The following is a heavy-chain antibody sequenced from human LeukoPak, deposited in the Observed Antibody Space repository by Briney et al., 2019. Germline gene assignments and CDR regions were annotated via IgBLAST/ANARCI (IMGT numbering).Heavy chain of an antibody. CDR1: GFTFSSYA. CDR3: AKERELVVTGNYFDY. V-gene: IGHV3-23*01. D-gene: IGHD6-19*01. Sequence: GGSLRLSCAASGFTFSSYAMSWVRQAPGKGLEWSSVISGSGGSTYYADSVKGRFTISRDNSKNTLYLQMNSLRAEDTAVYYCAKERELVVTGNYFDYWGQGTLVTVSS. J-gene: IGHJ4*02. CDR2: ISGSGGST.